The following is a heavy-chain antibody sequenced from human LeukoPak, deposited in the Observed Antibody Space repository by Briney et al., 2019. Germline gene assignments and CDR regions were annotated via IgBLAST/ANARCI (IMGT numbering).Heavy chain of an antibody. J-gene: IGHJ6*04. Sequence: GGSLRLSCAASGFTFSSYEMNWVRQAPGKGLEWVSYISSSGSTIYYADSVKGRFTISRDNAKNSLYLQMNSLRAEDTAVYYCARALPYCSSTSCYFYYYYGMDVWGKGTTVTVSS. V-gene: IGHV3-48*03. CDR3: ARALPYCSSTSCYFYYYYGMDV. D-gene: IGHD2-2*01. CDR1: GFTFSSYE. CDR2: ISSSGSTI.